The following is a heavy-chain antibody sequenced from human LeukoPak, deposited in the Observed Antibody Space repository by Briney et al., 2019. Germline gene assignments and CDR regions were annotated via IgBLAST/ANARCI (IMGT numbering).Heavy chain of an antibody. CDR1: GFTFSSYV. Sequence: AGGSLRLSCAASGFTFSSYVMSWVRQAPGKGPEWVSAISGSGGSTCYADSVKGRFTISRDNSKNTLYLQMNSLRAEDTAVYYCAKGQAGYFGSGSYASFDYWGQGTLVTVSS. V-gene: IGHV3-23*01. CDR3: AKGQAGYFGSGSYASFDY. J-gene: IGHJ4*02. D-gene: IGHD3-10*01. CDR2: ISGSGGST.